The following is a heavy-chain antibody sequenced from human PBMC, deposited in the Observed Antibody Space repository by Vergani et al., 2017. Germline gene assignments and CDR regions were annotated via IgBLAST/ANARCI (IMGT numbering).Heavy chain of an antibody. CDR2: VDPEDGET. J-gene: IGHJ5*02. D-gene: IGHD3-22*01. CDR3: ATDLAHAYXYDRSAPRDNWFDP. V-gene: IGHV1-69-2*01. CDR1: GYTFTDYY. Sequence: EVQLVQSGAEVKKPGATVKISCKVSGYTFTDYYMHWVQQAPGKGLEWMGLVDPEDGETIYAEKFQGRVTITADTSTDTAYMELSSLRSEDTAVYYCATDLAHAYXYDRSAPRDNWFDPWDQGTLVTVSS.